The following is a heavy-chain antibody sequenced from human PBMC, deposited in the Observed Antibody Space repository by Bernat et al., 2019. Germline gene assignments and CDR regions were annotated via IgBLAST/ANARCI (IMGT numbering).Heavy chain of an antibody. CDR2: IKEDGSEK. Sequence: EVHLVESGEGLVQPGGSLRLSCAASGFTFSSFWMTWVRQAPGKGLEWVANIKEDGSEKYYVDSVKGRFTISRDNAKNSLYLQMNSLRADDTAVYYCAKAPYYYGSVDYWGQGTLVTVSS. CDR3: AKAPYYYGSVDY. V-gene: IGHV3-7*03. D-gene: IGHD3-10*01. CDR1: GFTFSSFW. J-gene: IGHJ4*02.